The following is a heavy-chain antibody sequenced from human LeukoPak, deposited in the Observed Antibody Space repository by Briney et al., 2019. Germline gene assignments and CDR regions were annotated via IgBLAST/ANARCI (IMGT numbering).Heavy chain of an antibody. CDR3: ASNLLSSRIVVATAGAFDI. J-gene: IGHJ3*02. D-gene: IGHD3-22*01. CDR1: GFTVSSNC. V-gene: IGHV3-53*01. Sequence: GGSLRLSCAASGFTVSSNCMSWVRQAPGKGLEWVSVIYSGGSTYYADSVKGRFTISRDNSKNTLYLQMNSLRAEDTAVYYCASNLLSSRIVVATAGAFDIWGQGTMVTVSS. CDR2: IYSGGST.